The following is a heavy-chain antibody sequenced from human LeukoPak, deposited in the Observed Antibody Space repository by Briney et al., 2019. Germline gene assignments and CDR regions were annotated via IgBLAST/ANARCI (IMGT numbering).Heavy chain of an antibody. J-gene: IGHJ4*02. CDR3: ARRQGTTLSFDY. CDR1: GYTFTSYG. CDR2: INAYNGNT. V-gene: IGHV1-18*01. Sequence: GVSVKVSCKASGYTFTSYGFSWVRQAPGQGLEWMGWINAYNGNTNYAQKLQGRVTMTTDTSTSTAYMELRSLRFDDTAVYYCARRQGTTLSFDYWGQGTLVTVSS. D-gene: IGHD1-1*01.